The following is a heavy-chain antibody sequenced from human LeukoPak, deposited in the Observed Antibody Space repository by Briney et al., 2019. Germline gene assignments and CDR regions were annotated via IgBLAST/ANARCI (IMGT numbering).Heavy chain of an antibody. Sequence: SVKVSCKASGGTFSSYTISWVRQAPGRGLEWMGRIIPILGIANYAQKFQGRVTITADKSTSTAYMELSSLRSEDTAVYYCARVTGFGELFPYNWFDPWGQGTLVTVSS. CDR2: IIPILGIA. CDR3: ARVTGFGELFPYNWFDP. D-gene: IGHD3-10*01. J-gene: IGHJ5*02. CDR1: GGTFSSYT. V-gene: IGHV1-69*02.